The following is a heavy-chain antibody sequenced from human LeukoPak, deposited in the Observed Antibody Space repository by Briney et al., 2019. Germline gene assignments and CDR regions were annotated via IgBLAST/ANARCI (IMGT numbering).Heavy chain of an antibody. CDR1: GYTFTGYY. J-gene: IGHJ5*02. V-gene: IGHV1-2*02. CDR3: AKDYVPFIAVAGHNWFDP. Sequence: ASVKVSCKASGYTFTGYYMHWVRQAPGQGLEWMGWINPNSGGTNYAQKFQGRVTMTRDTSISTAYMELSRLGSDDTAVYYCAKDYVPFIAVAGHNWFDPWGQGTLVTVSS. D-gene: IGHD6-19*01. CDR2: INPNSGGT.